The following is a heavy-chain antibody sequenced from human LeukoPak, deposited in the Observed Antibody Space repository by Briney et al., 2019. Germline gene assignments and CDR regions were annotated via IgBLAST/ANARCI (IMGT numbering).Heavy chain of an antibody. J-gene: IGHJ3*02. D-gene: IGHD3-3*01. Sequence: PSETLSLTCAVYGVSFSGYYWSWIRQPPGKGLEWIGEINHSGSTNYNPSLKSRVTISVDTSKNQFSLKLSSVTAADTAVYYCASEYYDFWSGYYRPNAFDIWGQGTMVTVSS. CDR1: GVSFSGYY. V-gene: IGHV4-34*01. CDR2: INHSGST. CDR3: ASEYYDFWSGYYRPNAFDI.